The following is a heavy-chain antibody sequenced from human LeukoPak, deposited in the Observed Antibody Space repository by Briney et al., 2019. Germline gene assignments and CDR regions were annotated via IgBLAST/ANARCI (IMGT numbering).Heavy chain of an antibody. D-gene: IGHD2-15*01. CDR1: GFSFSNYG. CDR3: ARGGPVVVVAASYFEY. V-gene: IGHV3-33*01. Sequence: PGGSLRLSCAVSGFSFSNYGMHWVRQAPGKGLEWVALIWYDGSNKYYADSVKGRFTISRDNSKNTLYLQMNSLRAEDTALYYCARGGPVVVVAASYFEYWGQGTLVTVSS. J-gene: IGHJ4*02. CDR2: IWYDGSNK.